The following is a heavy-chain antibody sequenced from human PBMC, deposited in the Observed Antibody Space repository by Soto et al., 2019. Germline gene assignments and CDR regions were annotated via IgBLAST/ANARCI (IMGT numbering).Heavy chain of an antibody. D-gene: IGHD6-13*01. J-gene: IGHJ6*02. CDR2: IYYSGST. CDR1: GGCISSSSDY. Sequence: PSETLSLTCTVSGGCISSSSDYWGWIRQPPGKGLEWIGSIYYSGSTYYNPSLKSRVTISVDTSKNQFSLKLSSVTAADTAVYYCASQQLVHYYYGMDVWGQGTTVTVSS. CDR3: ASQQLVHYYYGMDV. V-gene: IGHV4-39*01.